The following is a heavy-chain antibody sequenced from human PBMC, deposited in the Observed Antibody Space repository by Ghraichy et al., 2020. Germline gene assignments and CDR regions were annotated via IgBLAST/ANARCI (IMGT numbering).Heavy chain of an antibody. CDR3: ARVVNVRVTSDAFDI. J-gene: IGHJ3*02. V-gene: IGHV4-30-4*01. CDR1: GDSISSENYF. CDR2: MPPGGTP. D-gene: IGHD2-21*02. Sequence: SETLSLTCTVSGDSISSENYFWSWIRQPPGKGLEFIGYMPPGGTPYYNPSVGRRVAISLDTSKNQFSLKLASVTAADTAVYYCARVVNVRVTSDAFDILGQGTMVTVSS.